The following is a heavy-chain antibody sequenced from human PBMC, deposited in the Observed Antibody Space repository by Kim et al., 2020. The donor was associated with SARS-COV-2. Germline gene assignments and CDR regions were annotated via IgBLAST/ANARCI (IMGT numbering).Heavy chain of an antibody. CDR2: ISSSSSYI. CDR1: GFTFSSYS. Sequence: GGSLRLSCAASGFTFSSYSMNWVRQAPGKGLEWVSSISSSSSYIYYADSVKGRFTISRDNAKNSLYLQMNSLRAEDTAVYYCARAQTGGYCSSTSCDGPDYYYYYGMDVWGQGTTVTVSS. J-gene: IGHJ6*02. CDR3: ARAQTGGYCSSTSCDGPDYYYYYGMDV. D-gene: IGHD2-2*01. V-gene: IGHV3-21*01.